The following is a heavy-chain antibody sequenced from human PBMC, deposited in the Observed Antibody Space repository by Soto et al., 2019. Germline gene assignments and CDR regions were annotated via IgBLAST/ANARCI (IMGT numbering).Heavy chain of an antibody. D-gene: IGHD3-10*01. Sequence: GGSLRLSCAASGFTFGCCAMSWVRQAPGKGLEWVSAVSDSGRSTYYADFVKGRFTISRDNAKNTVYLQMNSLRAKDTAVYYCARGGDDSGYNYAYWGQGTLVTVSS. CDR1: GFTFGCCA. CDR3: ARGGDDSGYNYAY. J-gene: IGHJ4*02. CDR2: VSDSGRST. V-gene: IGHV3-23*01.